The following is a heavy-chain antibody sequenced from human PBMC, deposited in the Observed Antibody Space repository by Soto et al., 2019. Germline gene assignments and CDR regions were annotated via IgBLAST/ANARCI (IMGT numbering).Heavy chain of an antibody. D-gene: IGHD5-12*01. J-gene: IGHJ4*02. CDR2: IYYSGST. CDR1: GGSISSYY. Sequence: ETLSLTCTVSGGSISSYYWSWIRQPPGKGLEWIGYIYYSGSTNYNPSLKSRVTISVDTSKNQFSLKLSSVTAADTAVYYCARDRNSGYDVGGSYFDYWGQGTLVTVSS. V-gene: IGHV4-59*01. CDR3: ARDRNSGYDVGGSYFDY.